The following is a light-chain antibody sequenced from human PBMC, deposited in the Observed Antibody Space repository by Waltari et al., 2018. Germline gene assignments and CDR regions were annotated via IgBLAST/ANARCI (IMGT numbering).Light chain of an antibody. CDR3: CSYVGVTTVL. Sequence: QSALTQPASVSGSPGQSITISCTGTKNDVGGYDLVSWYQQHPGKAPKLIIYEVHRRPSGVSNRFSGSKSGNTASLTISGLQAEDEAHYYCCSYVGVTTVLFGGGTTVAV. J-gene: IGLJ2*01. V-gene: IGLV2-23*01. CDR1: KNDVGGYDL. CDR2: EVH.